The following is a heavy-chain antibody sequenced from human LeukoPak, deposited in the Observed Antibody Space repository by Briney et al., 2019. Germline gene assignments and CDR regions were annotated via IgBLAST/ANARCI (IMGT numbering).Heavy chain of an antibody. Sequence: GGSLRLSCAASGYPFSRYWMSWVRQAPGKGGEWVANIRQDGSEKYYVDSVKGRFTISRDNAKNSLYLQMNSLRAEDTAVYYCARDTAYCSSTSCPSIDAFDIWGQGTMVTVSS. CDR2: IRQDGSEK. V-gene: IGHV3-7*01. CDR1: GYPFSRYW. J-gene: IGHJ3*02. CDR3: ARDTAYCSSTSCPSIDAFDI. D-gene: IGHD2-2*01.